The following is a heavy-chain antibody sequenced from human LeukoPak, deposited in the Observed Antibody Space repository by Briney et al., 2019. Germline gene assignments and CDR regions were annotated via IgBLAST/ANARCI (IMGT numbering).Heavy chain of an antibody. Sequence: SETLSLTCAVYGGSFSGYYWSWIRQPPGKGLEWIGEINHSGSTNYNPSLKSRVTISVDTPKNQFSLKLSSVTAADTAVYYCARGRRGPAPGYYHAPGFDYWGQGTLVTVSS. CDR3: ARGRRGPAPGYYHAPGFDY. D-gene: IGHD3-10*01. CDR1: GGSFSGYY. CDR2: INHSGST. J-gene: IGHJ4*02. V-gene: IGHV4-34*01.